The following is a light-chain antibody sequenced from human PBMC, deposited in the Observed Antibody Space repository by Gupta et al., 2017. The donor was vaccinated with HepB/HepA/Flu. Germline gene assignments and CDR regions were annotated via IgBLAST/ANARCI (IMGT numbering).Light chain of an antibody. CDR1: QGLLHTNGKTY. Sequence: DIVLTQTPLSLSVTPGQQASISCSSAQGLLHTNGKTYLSWFLQKPGQTPRLLIYEVSNRPSGVPNRFSGSGSGTNFTLKISRVEAGDVGIYYCLQVIQLPLTFGGGTKVEIK. CDR3: LQVIQLPLT. J-gene: IGKJ4*01. CDR2: EVS. V-gene: IGKV2-29*03.